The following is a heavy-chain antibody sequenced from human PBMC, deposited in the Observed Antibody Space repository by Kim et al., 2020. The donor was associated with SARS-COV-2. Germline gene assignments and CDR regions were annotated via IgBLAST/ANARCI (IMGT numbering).Heavy chain of an antibody. CDR2: ASGSVYTT. Sequence: GGSRRLSCAASGFTFSNFAMTWVRQAPGKGLQWVSTASGSVYTTFYADSVKGRFTISRDKSKNSLYLQMKIMRAEDTAVDYCPKDYLEMSTIKDWFDPLG. CDR3: PKDYLEMSTIKDWFDP. CDR1: GFTFSNFA. V-gene: IGHV3-23*01. J-gene: IGHJ5*02.